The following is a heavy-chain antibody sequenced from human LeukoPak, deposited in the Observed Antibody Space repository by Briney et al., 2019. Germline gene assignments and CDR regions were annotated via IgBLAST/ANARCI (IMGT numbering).Heavy chain of an antibody. Sequence: SETLSLTCAVYGGSFSGYYWSWIRQPPGKGLERIGEINHSGRTNYNPPLKSRVTISVDTSKNQFSLKLSSVTAADTAVYYCARDYYDSSGSSWFDPWGQGTLVTVSS. J-gene: IGHJ5*02. D-gene: IGHD3-22*01. CDR3: ARDYYDSSGSSWFDP. V-gene: IGHV4-34*01. CDR1: GGSFSGYY. CDR2: INHSGRT.